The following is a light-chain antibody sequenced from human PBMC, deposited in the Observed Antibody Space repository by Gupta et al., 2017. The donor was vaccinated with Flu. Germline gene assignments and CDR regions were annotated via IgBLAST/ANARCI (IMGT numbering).Light chain of an antibody. CDR3: VLYVGNGVWV. Sequence: QAVVTQEPSFSVSPGGTLTLTCVLSSGSVSTDHYPSWYQQRPGQAPRTLVYSTSTRSSGVPERFSGSILGHRAALTITGAQADDDCLYFCVLYVGNGVWVFGGGTKVSVL. CDR2: STS. V-gene: IGLV8-61*01. CDR1: SGSVSTDHY. J-gene: IGLJ3*02.